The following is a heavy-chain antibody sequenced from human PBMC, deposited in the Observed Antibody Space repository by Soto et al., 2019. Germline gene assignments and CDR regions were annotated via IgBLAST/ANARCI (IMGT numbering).Heavy chain of an antibody. CDR1: GYTLTELS. Sequence: QVQLVQSGAEVKKPGASVKVSCKVSGYTLTELSMHWVRQAPGKGLEWMGGFDPEDGETIYAQKFQGRVTMPEDTSTDTAYMELSSLRSEDTAVYYCATSSITMIVVVTQGSFDYWGQGTLVTVSS. J-gene: IGHJ4*02. CDR3: ATSSITMIVVVTQGSFDY. CDR2: FDPEDGET. D-gene: IGHD3-22*01. V-gene: IGHV1-24*01.